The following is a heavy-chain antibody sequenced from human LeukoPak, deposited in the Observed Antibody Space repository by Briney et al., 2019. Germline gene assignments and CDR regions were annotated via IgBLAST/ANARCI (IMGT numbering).Heavy chain of an antibody. CDR3: AREIAYGDYVGMDV. V-gene: IGHV3-74*01. D-gene: IGHD4-17*01. CDR1: GFTFSSYW. J-gene: IGHJ6*02. CDR2: INSDGSST. Sequence: GGSLRHSCAASGFTFSSYWMHWVRQAPGKGLVWVSRINSDGSSTSYADSVKGRFTISRDNAKNTLYLQMNSLRAEDTAMYYCAREIAYGDYVGMDVWGQGTTVTVSS.